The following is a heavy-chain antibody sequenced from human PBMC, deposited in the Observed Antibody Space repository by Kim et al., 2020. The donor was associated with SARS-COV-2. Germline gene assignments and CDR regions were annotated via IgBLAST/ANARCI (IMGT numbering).Heavy chain of an antibody. CDR2: IWYDGSNK. CDR1: GFTFSSYG. D-gene: IGHD6-13*01. V-gene: IGHV3-33*01. CDR3: ARDTRRIAAARADAFDI. Sequence: GGSLRLSCAASGFTFSSYGMHWVRQAPAKGLEWVAVIWYDGSNKYYADSVKGRFTISRNNSKNTLYLQMNSLRAKNTAVYYCARDTRRIAAARADAFDIWGQGTMVTVSS. J-gene: IGHJ3*02.